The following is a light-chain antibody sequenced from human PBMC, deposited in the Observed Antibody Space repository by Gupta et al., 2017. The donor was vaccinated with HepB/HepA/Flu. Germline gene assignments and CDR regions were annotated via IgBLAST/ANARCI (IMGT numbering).Light chain of an antibody. V-gene: IGKV1D-12*01. CDR1: QAVDTW. CDR3: QQANSFPPT. CDR2: GAS. J-gene: IGKJ4*01. Sequence: DIQMTQSPSSVSASVGDRVTITCRASQAVDTWFAWYQQKPGKAPQLLIYGASTLQSGVPSSFSGSGSGTDFTLTISSLQPEDFATYYCQQANSFPPTFGGGTKVDLK.